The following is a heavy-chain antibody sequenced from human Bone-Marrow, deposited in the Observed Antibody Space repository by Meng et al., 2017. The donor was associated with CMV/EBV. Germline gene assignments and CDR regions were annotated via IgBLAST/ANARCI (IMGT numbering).Heavy chain of an antibody. J-gene: IGHJ5*02. CDR1: GYTFTGYY. V-gene: IGHV1-2*02. D-gene: IGHD6-13*01. Sequence: ASVKVSCKASGYTFTGYYMHWVRQAPGQGLEWMGWINPNSGGTNYAQKFQGRVTMTRDTSISTAYMELSRLRSDDTAVYYCARDLSIAAAGTRGWFDPWGQGTLVTVSS. CDR2: INPNSGGT. CDR3: ARDLSIAAAGTRGWFDP.